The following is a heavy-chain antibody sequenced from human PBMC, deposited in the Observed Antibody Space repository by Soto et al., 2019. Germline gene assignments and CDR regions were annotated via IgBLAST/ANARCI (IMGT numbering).Heavy chain of an antibody. CDR1: GFTFSSYE. V-gene: IGHV3-48*03. CDR3: ARQQGYCSSTSCYPGGHFDY. D-gene: IGHD2-2*01. CDR2: ISSSGSTI. J-gene: IGHJ4*02. Sequence: PGGSLRLSCAASGFTFSSYEMNWVRQAPGKGLEWVSYISSSGSTIYYADSVKGRFTISRDNAKNSLYLQMNSLRAEDTAVYYCARQQGYCSSTSCYPGGHFDYWGQGTLVTVSS.